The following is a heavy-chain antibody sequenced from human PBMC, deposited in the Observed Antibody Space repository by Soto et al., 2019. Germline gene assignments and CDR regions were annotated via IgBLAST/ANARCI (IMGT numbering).Heavy chain of an antibody. V-gene: IGHV1-69*06. CDR2: IIPIFGTA. D-gene: IGHD3-3*01. CDR3: ARGRFLEWLLYNYYYAMDV. J-gene: IGHJ6*02. CDR1: GGTFSSYA. Sequence: GASVKVSCKASGGTFSSYAISWVRQAPGQGLEWLGGIIPIFGTANYAQKFQGRVTITADKSTSTAYMELSSLRSEDTAVYYCARGRFLEWLLYNYYYAMDVWGQGTTVTVSS.